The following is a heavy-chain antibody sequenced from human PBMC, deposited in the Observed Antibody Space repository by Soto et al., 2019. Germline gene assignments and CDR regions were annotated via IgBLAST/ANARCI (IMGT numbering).Heavy chain of an antibody. J-gene: IGHJ3*02. CDR2: IIPVIGLT. D-gene: IGHD2-8*02. CDR1: GGTFTTYT. CDR3: GKNLAGTDQNAYDI. Sequence: QVQLVQSGAEVKKPGSSVRVSCTVSGGTFTTYTIDWVRQAPGQGLEWMGRIIPVIGLTNYGLPGRVTITADKSTSTAYLELSGLKSEDTAMYYCGKNLAGTDQNAYDIWGQGTMVTVSS. V-gene: IGHV1-69*02.